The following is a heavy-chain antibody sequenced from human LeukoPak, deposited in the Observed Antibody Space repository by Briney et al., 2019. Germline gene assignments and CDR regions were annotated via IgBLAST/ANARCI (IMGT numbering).Heavy chain of an antibody. V-gene: IGHV4-34*01. D-gene: IGHD1-1*01. CDR2: INHNGGI. CDR3: ARLRYTHGKNFDY. Sequence: PSETLSLTCAVYGGSFSDYYWAWIRQSPGKGLEWIGEINHNGGINYNPSLKSRVTLSLDTSMNHVSLRLTSVTAADTGVYYCARLRYTHGKNFDYWGQGALVTVSS. J-gene: IGHJ4*02. CDR1: GGSFSDYY.